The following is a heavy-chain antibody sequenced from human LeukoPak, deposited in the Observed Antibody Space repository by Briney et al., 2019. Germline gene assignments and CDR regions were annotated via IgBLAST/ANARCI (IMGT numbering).Heavy chain of an antibody. CDR1: GFTFSGYA. Sequence: PPGGSLRLSCAASGFTFSGYAMHWVRQASGKGLEWVGRIRSKANNYATAYAASVKGRFTISRDDSKNTAYLQMNSLKTEDTAVYYCTSNWNYDSFFYYWGQGTLVTVSA. CDR2: IRSKANNYAT. D-gene: IGHD1-7*01. CDR3: TSNWNYDSFFYY. V-gene: IGHV3-73*01. J-gene: IGHJ4*02.